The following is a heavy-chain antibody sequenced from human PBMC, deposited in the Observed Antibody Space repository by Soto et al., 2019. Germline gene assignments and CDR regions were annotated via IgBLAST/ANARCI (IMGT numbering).Heavy chain of an antibody. CDR3: ARTLAAQDAFDI. CDR1: GGSIRSYY. CDR2: IFYSGST. D-gene: IGHD6-13*01. Sequence: QVQLQESGPGLVKPSETLSLTCTVSGGSIRSYYWSWIRQPPGKGLEWIGYIFYSGSTDNNPSLRSRVTMSVDTSRNQCSLKLSSVTPADTAIYYCARTLAAQDAFDIWGQGTMVTVSS. V-gene: IGHV4-59*01. J-gene: IGHJ3*02.